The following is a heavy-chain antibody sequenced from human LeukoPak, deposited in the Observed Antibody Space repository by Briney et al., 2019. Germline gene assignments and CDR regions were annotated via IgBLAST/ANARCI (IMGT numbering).Heavy chain of an antibody. D-gene: IGHD3-10*01. CDR2: IYSGGST. Sequence: PGGSLRLSCAASGFTVSSNYMSWVRQAPGKGLEWVSVIYSGGSTYYADSVKGRFTISRDNAKNSLYLQMNSLRAEDTAVYYCARARVPGELNYWGQGTLVTVSS. CDR1: GFTVSSNY. CDR3: ARARVPGELNY. V-gene: IGHV3-53*01. J-gene: IGHJ4*02.